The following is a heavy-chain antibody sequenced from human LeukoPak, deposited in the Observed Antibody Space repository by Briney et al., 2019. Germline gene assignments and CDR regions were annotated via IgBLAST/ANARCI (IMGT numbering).Heavy chain of an antibody. V-gene: IGHV3-74*01. D-gene: IGHD5-12*01. J-gene: IGHJ4*02. CDR2: IDGDGSST. CDR3: ARGYSGYFYY. CDR1: GFTFSGYW. Sequence: GGSLILSCAASGFTFSGYWMQWVRQAPGKGLVWVSRIDGDGSSTNYADSVKGRFTISRDNAKNTLYLQMNSLRAEDTAVYYCARGYSGYFYYWGQGTLVTVSS.